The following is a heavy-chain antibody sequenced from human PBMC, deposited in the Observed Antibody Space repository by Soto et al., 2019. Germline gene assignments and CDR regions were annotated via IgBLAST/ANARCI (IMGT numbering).Heavy chain of an antibody. Sequence: GVSLRLSCAGSGFTFSDHYMGWVRQAPGKGLEWVGRSRNKANSYSTEYAASVKGRFTIPRDESKNLMYLQMNSLKTEDTALYYCVRGGLSWNDAWFDPWGQGTLVTVSS. V-gene: IGHV3-72*01. D-gene: IGHD1-1*01. J-gene: IGHJ5*02. CDR2: SRNKANSYST. CDR1: GFTFSDHY. CDR3: VRGGLSWNDAWFDP.